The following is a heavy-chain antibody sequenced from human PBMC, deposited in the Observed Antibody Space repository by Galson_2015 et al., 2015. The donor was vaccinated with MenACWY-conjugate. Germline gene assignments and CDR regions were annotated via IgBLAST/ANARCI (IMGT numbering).Heavy chain of an antibody. Sequence: SLRLSCAASGFTFSNYAMSWVRQVPGKGLEWVSSISSSSSYIYYADSVKGRFTISRDNAKNSLYLQMNSLRAEDTAVYYCARGIVVVPAAPLYYFDYWGQGTLVTVSS. CDR1: GFTFSNYA. CDR2: ISSSSSYI. D-gene: IGHD2-2*01. V-gene: IGHV3-21*01. CDR3: ARGIVVVPAAPLYYFDY. J-gene: IGHJ4*02.